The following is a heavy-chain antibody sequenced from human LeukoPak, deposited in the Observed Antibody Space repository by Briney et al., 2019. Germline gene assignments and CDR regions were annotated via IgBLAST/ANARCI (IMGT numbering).Heavy chain of an antibody. V-gene: IGHV4-59*01. CDR2: IYYSGST. J-gene: IGHJ4*02. D-gene: IGHD6-19*01. Sequence: PSETLSLTCTVSGCSFSSYYWRWIRQSPGKGLAWIGYIYYSGSTNYNPSLKSRATISVDTSKNQFSLKLSSVTAADTAVYYCARVSSGSTADFDYWGQGTLVTVSS. CDR1: GCSFSSYY. CDR3: ARVSSGSTADFDY.